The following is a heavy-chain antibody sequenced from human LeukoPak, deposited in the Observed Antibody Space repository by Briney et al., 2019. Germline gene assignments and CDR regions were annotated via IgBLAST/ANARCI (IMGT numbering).Heavy chain of an antibody. V-gene: IGHV4-59*01. Sequence: SETLSLTCTVSGGSISSYYWSWIRQPPGKGLEWIGYIYYSGSTNYNSSLKSRVTISVDTSKNQYSLKLSSVTAAVTAVYYCARVEMATIDYWGQGTLVTVSS. CDR1: GGSISSYY. CDR3: ARVEMATIDY. CDR2: IYYSGST. D-gene: IGHD5-24*01. J-gene: IGHJ4*02.